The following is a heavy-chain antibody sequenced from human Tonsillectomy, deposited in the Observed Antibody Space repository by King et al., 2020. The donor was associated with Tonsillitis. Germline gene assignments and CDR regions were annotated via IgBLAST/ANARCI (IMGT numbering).Heavy chain of an antibody. CDR2: IYYSESGST. J-gene: IGHJ5*02. Sequence: QLQESGPGLVKPSQTLSLTCTVSGGSISSGDYYWNWIRQPPGKGLEWIGYIYYSESGSTYYNPSLKSRVTISVDTSKNQFSLNLSSVTAADTAVYYWARETPNDYGDYGDWFDPWGQGTLVTVSS. CDR3: ARETPNDYGDYGDWFDP. CDR1: GGSISSGDYY. V-gene: IGHV4-30-4*01. D-gene: IGHD4-17*01.